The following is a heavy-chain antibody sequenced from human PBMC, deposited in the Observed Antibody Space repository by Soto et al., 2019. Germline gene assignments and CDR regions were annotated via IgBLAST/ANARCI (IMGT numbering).Heavy chain of an antibody. CDR3: ARDSDH. CDR2: ISGSGGGT. CDR1: GFTFSSYA. V-gene: IGHV3-23*01. Sequence: EVRLLESGGGLVQPGGSLRLSCAASGFTFSSYAMSWVRQAPGKGQEWVSTISGSGGGTYYADSMNGRFTISRDNSKNTLYLQMYSLRVEDTAVYYCARDSDHWGQGTLVTVSS. J-gene: IGHJ4*02.